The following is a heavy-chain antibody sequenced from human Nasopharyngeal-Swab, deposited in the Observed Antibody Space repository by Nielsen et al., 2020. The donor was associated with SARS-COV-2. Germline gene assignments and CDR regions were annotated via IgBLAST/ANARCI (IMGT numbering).Heavy chain of an antibody. CDR2: IYYGGST. CDR3: ARDLPDSVGATYYYMDV. D-gene: IGHD1-26*01. V-gene: IGHV4-39*07. CDR1: GGSISSSSYY. Sequence: SETLSLTCTVSGGSISSSSYYWGWIRQPPGKGLEWIGSIYYGGSTYYNPSLKSRVTISVDTSKNQFSLKLSSVTAADTAVYYCARDLPDSVGATYYYMDVWGKGTTVTVSS. J-gene: IGHJ6*03.